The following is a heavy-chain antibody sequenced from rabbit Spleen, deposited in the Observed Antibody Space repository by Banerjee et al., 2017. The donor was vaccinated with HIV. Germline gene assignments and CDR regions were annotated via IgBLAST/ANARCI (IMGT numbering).Heavy chain of an antibody. CDR2: INAITGKA. CDR1: GFDFSNKAV. Sequence: QQQLVESGGGLVKPGASLTLTCKASGFDFSNKAVMCWVRQAPGKGLEWIACINAITGKAVYANWVNGRFTISKTSSTVDLKMTSLTAADTATYFCARDKELDIWGYEFDLWGPGTLVTVS. V-gene: IGHV1S45*01. J-gene: IGHJ4*01. D-gene: IGHD3-1*01. CDR3: ARDKELDIWGYEFDL.